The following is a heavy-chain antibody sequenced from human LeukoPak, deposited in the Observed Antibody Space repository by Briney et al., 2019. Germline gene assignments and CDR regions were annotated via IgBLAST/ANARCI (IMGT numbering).Heavy chain of an antibody. CDR1: GGSISSYY. J-gene: IGHJ3*02. V-gene: IGHV4-59*12. CDR2: IYYSGST. CDR3: ARDQSIAAAGDAFDI. Sequence: PSETLSLTCTVSGGSISSYYWSWIRQPPGKGLEWIGYIYYSGSTNYNPSLKSRVTISVDTSKNQFSLKLSSVTAADTAVYYCARDQSIAAAGDAFDIWGQGTMVTVSS. D-gene: IGHD6-13*01.